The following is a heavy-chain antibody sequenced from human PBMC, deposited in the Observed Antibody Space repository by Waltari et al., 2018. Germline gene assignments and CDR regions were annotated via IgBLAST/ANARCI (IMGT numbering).Heavy chain of an antibody. D-gene: IGHD6-19*01. CDR1: GVTLRTFN. CDR3: AGDGSSSAFHS. CDR2: ISRSGNYI. J-gene: IGHJ1*01. Sequence: DVQLVESGGGLVKSGGSLRLSCPSSGVTLRTFNMNWVRPLPGKGLEWVSTISRSGNYIYYADSVKGRFTISRDNAKNSLFLHMNSLRGDDTAVYFCAGDGSSSAFHSWGQGTLVTVSS. V-gene: IGHV3-21*02.